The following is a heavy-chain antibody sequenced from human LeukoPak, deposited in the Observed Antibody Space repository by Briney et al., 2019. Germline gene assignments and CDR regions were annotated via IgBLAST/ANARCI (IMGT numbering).Heavy chain of an antibody. J-gene: IGHJ5*02. CDR3: ARDLYGSGSQMNWFDP. CDR1: GFTFSSYA. D-gene: IGHD3-10*01. Sequence: PGGSLRLSCAASGFTFSSYAMSWVRQAPGKGLEWVSAISGSGGSTYYADSVKGRLTISRDNAKNSLTLQMNSLRAEDTAVYYCARDLYGSGSQMNWFDPWGQGTLVTVSS. CDR2: ISGSGGST. V-gene: IGHV3-23*01.